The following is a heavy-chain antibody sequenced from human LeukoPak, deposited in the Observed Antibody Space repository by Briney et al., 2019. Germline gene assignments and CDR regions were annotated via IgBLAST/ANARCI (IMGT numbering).Heavy chain of an antibody. CDR2: IYYSGST. CDR3: ARTKPNYDILTGYLSPFDY. Sequence: PSETLSLTCTVSGGSISSSSYYWGWIRQPPGKGPEWIGSIYYSGSTYYNPSLKSRVTISVDTSKNQFSLKLSSVTAADTAVYYCARTKPNYDILTGYLSPFDYWGQGTLVTVSS. V-gene: IGHV4-39*01. CDR1: GGSISSSSYY. J-gene: IGHJ4*02. D-gene: IGHD3-9*01.